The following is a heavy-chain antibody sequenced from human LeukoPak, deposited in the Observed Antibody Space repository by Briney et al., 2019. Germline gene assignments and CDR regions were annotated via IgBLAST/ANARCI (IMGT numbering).Heavy chain of an antibody. V-gene: IGHV3-23*01. J-gene: IGHJ4*02. CDR2: ISGSGGST. CDR1: GFTFSSYG. D-gene: IGHD3-10*01. CDR3: AKARSYEFDY. Sequence: GGTLRLSCAASGFTFSSYGMSWVRQAPGKGLEWVSAISGSGGSTYYADSVKGRFTISRDNSKNTLYLQMNSLRAEDTAVYYCAKARSYEFDYWGQGTLVTVSS.